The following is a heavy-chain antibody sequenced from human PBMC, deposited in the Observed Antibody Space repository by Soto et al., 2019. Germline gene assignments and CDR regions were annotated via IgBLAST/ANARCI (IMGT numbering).Heavy chain of an antibody. D-gene: IGHD6-13*01. Sequence: PGESLKISCRCSGYTFSNFWIAWVRHLPGEGLEWMGIIYPGDHETRYSPSFHGKVTISADKSINTAYLQWSSLEASDSAFYYCARSPRSSPYFDYWGQGALVTVSS. CDR2: IYPGDHET. CDR3: ARSPRSSPYFDY. J-gene: IGHJ4*02. CDR1: GYTFSNFW. V-gene: IGHV5-51*01.